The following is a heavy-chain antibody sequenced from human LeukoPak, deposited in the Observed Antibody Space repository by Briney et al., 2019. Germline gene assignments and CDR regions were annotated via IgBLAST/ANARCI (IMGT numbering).Heavy chain of an antibody. CDR3: VRRVVVVTANDKSDAFDV. Sequence: SETLFLTCTVSGGSISTYYWNWIRQTPGEGLEWIGYIYYTGSSNYNPSLKSRVTISLDTSKNQFSLKLSSVTAADTAVYYCVRRVVVVTANDKSDAFDVWGQGTVVTVSS. D-gene: IGHD2-21*02. J-gene: IGHJ3*01. CDR2: IYYTGSS. V-gene: IGHV4-59*01. CDR1: GGSISTYY.